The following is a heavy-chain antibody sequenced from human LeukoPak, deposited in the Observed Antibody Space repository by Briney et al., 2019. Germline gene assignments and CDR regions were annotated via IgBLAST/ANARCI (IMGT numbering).Heavy chain of an antibody. J-gene: IGHJ4*02. CDR1: GGTFSSYA. CDR3: ASGYYDSSGYPKVFDY. CDR2: ISAYNGNT. Sequence: GASVKVSCKASGGTFSSYAISWVRQAPGQGLEWMGWISAYNGNTNYAQKLQGRVTMTTDTSTSTAYMELRSLRSDDTAVYYCASGYYDSSGYPKVFDYWGQGTLVTVSS. D-gene: IGHD3-22*01. V-gene: IGHV1-18*01.